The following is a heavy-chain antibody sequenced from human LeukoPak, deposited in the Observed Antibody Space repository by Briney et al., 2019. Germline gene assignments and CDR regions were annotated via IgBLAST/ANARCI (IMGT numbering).Heavy chain of an antibody. V-gene: IGHV4-4*07. J-gene: IGHJ2*01. CDR3: ARTRVVVAVTAYFDL. CDR1: GGSISSYY. CDR2: IYTSGST. D-gene: IGHD2-15*01. Sequence: SETLSLTCTVSGGSISSYYWSWIRQPAGKGLEWIGRIYTSGSTNYNPSLKSRVTMSVDTSKNQFSLKLSSVTAADTAVYYCARTRVVVAVTAYFDLWGRDTLVTVSS.